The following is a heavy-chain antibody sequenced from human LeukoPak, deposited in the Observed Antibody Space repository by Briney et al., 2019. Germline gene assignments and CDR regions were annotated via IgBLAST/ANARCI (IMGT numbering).Heavy chain of an antibody. V-gene: IGHV3-48*02. Sequence: GGSLRLSCAAAGFTFSSYSMNWVRQAPGKGLEWVAYISGGCSPIYYADSVKGRFTISRDNAKNSLYLQMNSLRDEDTAVYYCARRDVDYWGQGTLVTVSS. J-gene: IGHJ4*02. CDR2: ISGGCSPI. CDR1: GFTFSSYS. CDR3: ARRDVDY.